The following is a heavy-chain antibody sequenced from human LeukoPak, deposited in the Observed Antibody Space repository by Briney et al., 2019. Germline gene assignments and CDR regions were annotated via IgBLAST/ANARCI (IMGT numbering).Heavy chain of an antibody. CDR3: ARDLRFYGMDV. J-gene: IGHJ6*02. Sequence: GGSLRLSCAASGFTFSSYDMHWVRQATGKGLEWVSAIGTAGDTYYPGSVKGRFTISRENAKNSLYLQMNSLRAGDTAVYYRARDLRFYGMDVWGQGTTVTVSS. V-gene: IGHV3-13*01. D-gene: IGHD5/OR15-5a*01. CDR2: IGTAGDT. CDR1: GFTFSSYD.